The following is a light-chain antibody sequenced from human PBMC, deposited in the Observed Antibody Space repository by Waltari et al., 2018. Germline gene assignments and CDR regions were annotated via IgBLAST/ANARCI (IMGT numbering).Light chain of an antibody. V-gene: IGKV3-20*01. Sequence: DIVLTQSPGSLSLSPGERATLYCRASQSVSSNYLAWYQQKPGQAPRLLIYGASTRATGIPDRFSGSGSGTDFTLTITRLEPEECAVYYCQQYASSPLTFGGGTKVEIK. CDR2: GAS. J-gene: IGKJ4*01. CDR1: QSVSSNY. CDR3: QQYASSPLT.